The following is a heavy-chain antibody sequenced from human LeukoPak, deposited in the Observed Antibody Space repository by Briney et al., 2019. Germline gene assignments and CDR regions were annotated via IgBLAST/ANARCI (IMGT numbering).Heavy chain of an antibody. D-gene: IGHD3-3*01. CDR2: ISYDGTNK. Sequence: GGSLRLSCAAAGFTFSNYDMHWVRQAPGKGLEWVAVISYDGTNKYYADSVKGRFTISRDNSKSTLYLQMNSLRAEDTAVYYCAKENDFVYWGQGTLVTVSS. J-gene: IGHJ4*02. CDR1: GFTFSNYD. V-gene: IGHV3-30*18. CDR3: AKENDFVY.